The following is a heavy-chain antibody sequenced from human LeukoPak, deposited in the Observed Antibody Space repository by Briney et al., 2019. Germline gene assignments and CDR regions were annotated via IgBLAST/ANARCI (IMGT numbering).Heavy chain of an antibody. CDR2: IYYNGDT. D-gene: IGHD6-19*01. J-gene: IGHJ4*02. CDR3: ARGGWSLDY. CDR1: GGSVSSGSYY. Sequence: SETLSLTCTVSGGSVSSGSYYLTWIRQPPGKGLEWIGQIYYNGDTSYNPSLKSRVTISVDTSKNQFSLKLTSVTAADTAVYYCARGGWSLDYWGQGTLVTVSS. V-gene: IGHV4-61*01.